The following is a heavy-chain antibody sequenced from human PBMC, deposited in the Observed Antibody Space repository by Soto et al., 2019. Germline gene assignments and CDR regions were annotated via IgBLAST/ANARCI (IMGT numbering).Heavy chain of an antibody. CDR2: INPNSGGT. V-gene: IGHV1-2*04. CDR1: GYTFTGYY. CDR3: ARGACTNGVCYGMDV. D-gene: IGHD2-8*01. Sequence: ASVQVSCKASGYTFTGYYMHWVRQAPGQGLEWMGWINPNSGGTNYAQKFQGWVTMTRDTSISTAYMELSRLRSDDTAVYYCARGACTNGVCYGMDVWGQGTTVTVSS. J-gene: IGHJ6*02.